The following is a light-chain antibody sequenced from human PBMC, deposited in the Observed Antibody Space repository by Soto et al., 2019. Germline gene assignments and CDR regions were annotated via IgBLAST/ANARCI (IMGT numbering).Light chain of an antibody. J-gene: IGKJ3*01. CDR3: QQRRGT. V-gene: IGKV3-11*01. CDR2: GAS. Sequence: EIVLTQSPATLSLSPGERATLSCRASQSVNSHLAWYQHKPGQAPRLLIYGASNRAAGIPARFSGSGSGTDFTLTISSLEPEDFAVYYCQQRRGTFGPGTKVDIK. CDR1: QSVNSH.